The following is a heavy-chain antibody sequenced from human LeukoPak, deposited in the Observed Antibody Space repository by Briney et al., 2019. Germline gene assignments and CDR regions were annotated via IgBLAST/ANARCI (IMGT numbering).Heavy chain of an antibody. CDR2: INHSGST. Sequence: SETLSLTCAVYGGSFSGYYWSWIRQPPGKGLEWIGEINHSGSTNYNPSLKSRFTISVDTYKNQFSLKLSSVTAAHTAVYYCARVPQRFDPWGQGTLVTVSS. J-gene: IGHJ5*02. V-gene: IGHV4-34*01. CDR1: GGSFSGYY. D-gene: IGHD6-13*01. CDR3: ARVPQRFDP.